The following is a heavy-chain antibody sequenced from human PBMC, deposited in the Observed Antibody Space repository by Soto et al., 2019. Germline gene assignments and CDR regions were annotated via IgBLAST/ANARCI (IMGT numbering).Heavy chain of an antibody. CDR1: GFTFSSYS. CDR3: ARESPYYYYMDV. J-gene: IGHJ6*03. CDR2: ISSSSSTI. V-gene: IGHV3-48*01. Sequence: GGSLRLSCAASGFTFSSYSMNWVRQAPGKGLEWVSYISSSSSTIYYADSVKGRFTISRDNAKNSLYLQMNSLRAEDTAVYYCARESPYYYYMDVWGKGTTVTVSS.